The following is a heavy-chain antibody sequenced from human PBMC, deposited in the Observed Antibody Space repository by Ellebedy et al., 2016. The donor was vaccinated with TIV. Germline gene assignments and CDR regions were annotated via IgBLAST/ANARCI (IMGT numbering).Heavy chain of an antibody. CDR2: TYYRSKWYN. J-gene: IGHJ6*02. Sequence: SETLSLXXAISGDSVSSNSAAWNWIRQSPSRGLEWLGRTYYRSKWYNDYAVSVKSRITINPDTSKNQFSLQLNSVTPEDTAVYYCARGLVVAAMRDYYYGMDVWGQGTTVTVSS. CDR3: ARGLVVAAMRDYYYGMDV. CDR1: GDSVSSNSAA. V-gene: IGHV6-1*01. D-gene: IGHD2-15*01.